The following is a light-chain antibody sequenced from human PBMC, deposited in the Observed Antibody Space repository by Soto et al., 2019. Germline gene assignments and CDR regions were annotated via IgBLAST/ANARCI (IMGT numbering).Light chain of an antibody. J-gene: IGKJ2*01. CDR3: MQGTHWPPYT. V-gene: IGKV2-30*02. CDR2: RVS. CDR1: QGLVHSDGNTY. Sequence: DVVMTQSPLSLPVTLGQPASISCRSSQGLVHSDGNTYLNWFQQRPGQSPRRLIYRVSNRDSGVPDRFSGSGSGTNFTLKISRVEAEDVGFYYCMQGTHWPPYTFGQGTKLEVK.